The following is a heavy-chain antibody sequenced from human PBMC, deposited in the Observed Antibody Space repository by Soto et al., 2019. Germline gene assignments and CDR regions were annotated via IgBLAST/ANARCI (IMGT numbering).Heavy chain of an antibody. Sequence: GGSLRLSCAASGFTFSSYAMSWVRQAPGKGLEWVSAISGSGGSTYYADSVKGRFTISRDNSKNTLCLQMNSLRAEDTAVYYCAKDYYDSSGSPLDYWGQGTLVTVSS. CDR1: GFTFSSYA. CDR2: ISGSGGST. V-gene: IGHV3-23*01. CDR3: AKDYYDSSGSPLDY. J-gene: IGHJ4*02. D-gene: IGHD3-22*01.